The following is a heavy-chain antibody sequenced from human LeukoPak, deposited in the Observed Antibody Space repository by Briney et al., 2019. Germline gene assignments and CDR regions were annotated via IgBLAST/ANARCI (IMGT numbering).Heavy chain of an antibody. J-gene: IGHJ6*03. CDR2: MNPNSGNT. CDR1: GYTFTSYD. CDR3: ARALSWTTEAYYYMDV. D-gene: IGHD3/OR15-3a*01. V-gene: IGHV1-8*01. Sequence: ASVKVSCKASGYTFTSYDINWVRQATGQGLEWMGWMNPNSGNTGYAQKFQGRVTMTKNTSITTAYMDLSSLRSEDTAVYYCARALSWTTEAYYYMDVWGKGTTVTVSS.